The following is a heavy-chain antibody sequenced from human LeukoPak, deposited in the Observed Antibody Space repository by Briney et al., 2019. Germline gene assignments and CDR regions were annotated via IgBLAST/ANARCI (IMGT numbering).Heavy chain of an antibody. CDR1: GFPFSNYY. J-gene: IGHJ4*02. V-gene: IGHV3-11*01. CDR3: ARPQTSGSSTASLGY. D-gene: IGHD6-6*01. Sequence: AGGSLRLSCAASGFPFSNYYMSWIRQAPGKGLEWISYIGSSGYTIYYADSVKGRFTISRDNAKNSLYLQMDSLRAEDTAIYYCARPQTSGSSTASLGYWGQGTLVTVSS. CDR2: IGSSGYTI.